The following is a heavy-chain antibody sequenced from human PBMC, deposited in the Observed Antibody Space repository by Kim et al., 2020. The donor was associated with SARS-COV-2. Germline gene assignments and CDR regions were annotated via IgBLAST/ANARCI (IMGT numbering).Heavy chain of an antibody. V-gene: IGHV3-64D*06. D-gene: IGHD5-18*01. CDR2: TTRSGDGS. CDR3: VRYGRSYGAVL. Sequence: GGSLRLSCTGSEFIFSDYAIHWVRRAPGKGLEYVSATTRSGDGSFYADSVEGRFTVSRDNSKSTLYLQMDSLRPEDTSMYYCVRYGRSYGAVLWGQGTLVMVSS. CDR1: EFIFSDYA. J-gene: IGHJ4*02.